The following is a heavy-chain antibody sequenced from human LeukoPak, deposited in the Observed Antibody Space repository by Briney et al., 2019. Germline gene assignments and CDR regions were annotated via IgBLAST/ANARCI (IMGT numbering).Heavy chain of an antibody. V-gene: IGHV3-11*01. D-gene: IGHD6-13*01. Sequence: GGSLRLSCAASGFTFSDYYMSWIRQAPGKGLEWVSYISNSGTTIYYADSVKGRFTISRDNAKNSLYLQMNSLRAEDTAMYYCARALAGSSFDPWGQGTLVTVSS. J-gene: IGHJ5*02. CDR2: ISNSGTTI. CDR3: ARALAGSSFDP. CDR1: GFTFSDYY.